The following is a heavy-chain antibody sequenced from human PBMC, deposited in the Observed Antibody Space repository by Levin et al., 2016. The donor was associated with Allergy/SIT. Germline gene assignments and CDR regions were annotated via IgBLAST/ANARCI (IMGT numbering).Heavy chain of an antibody. Sequence: VRQAPGKGLEWVSTISASGGSTYYADSLKGRFTISRDNSKNTVYLQMNSLRAEDTAVYYCAKSAEQQLVRFTSFDYWGQGTLVTVSS. D-gene: IGHD6-13*01. CDR3: AKSAEQQLVRFTSFDY. V-gene: IGHV3-23*01. CDR2: ISASGGST. J-gene: IGHJ4*02.